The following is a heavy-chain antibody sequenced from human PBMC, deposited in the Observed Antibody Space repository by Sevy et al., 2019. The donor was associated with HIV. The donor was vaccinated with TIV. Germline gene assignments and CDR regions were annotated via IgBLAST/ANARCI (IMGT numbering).Heavy chain of an antibody. CDR1: GYSFTSHW. CDR3: ATSRSGYFDSSGHYIY. D-gene: IGHD3-22*01. J-gene: IGHJ4*02. Sequence: GESLKISCKGSGYSFTSHWLGWVRHMPGKGLEWMGIIYPDDSDTKYSPSFQGQVTFSADKSISTAYLQWSSLKASDTAMYYCATSRSGYFDSSGHYIYWGQGTLVTVSS. CDR2: IYPDDSDT. V-gene: IGHV5-51*01.